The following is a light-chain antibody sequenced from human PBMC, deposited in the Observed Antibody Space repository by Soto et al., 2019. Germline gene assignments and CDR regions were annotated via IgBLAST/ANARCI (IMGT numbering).Light chain of an antibody. J-gene: IGLJ3*02. CDR1: SSDVGGYNY. Sequence: QSALTQPASVSGSPGQSITISCTGTSSDVGGYNYVSWYQQHPGKAPKLMIYEVSNRPSGVSNRFSGSKSGNTASLTISGLQAENEAAYYCNSYTSSSTWVFGGGTKLTVL. CDR3: NSYTSSSTWV. CDR2: EVS. V-gene: IGLV2-14*01.